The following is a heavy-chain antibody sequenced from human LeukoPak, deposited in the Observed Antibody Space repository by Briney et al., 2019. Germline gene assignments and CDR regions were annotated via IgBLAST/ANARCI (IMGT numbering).Heavy chain of an antibody. Sequence: GGSLRLSCAASGFTFSSYAMSWVRQAPGKGLEWVSAISGSGGSTYYADSVKGRFTISRDNSKNTVYLQMNSLRAEDTAVYYCAGGLYGDDGAEYFQHWGQGTLVNV. V-gene: IGHV3-23*01. CDR3: AGGLYGDDGAEYFQH. D-gene: IGHD4-17*01. CDR2: ISGSGGST. CDR1: GFTFSSYA. J-gene: IGHJ1*01.